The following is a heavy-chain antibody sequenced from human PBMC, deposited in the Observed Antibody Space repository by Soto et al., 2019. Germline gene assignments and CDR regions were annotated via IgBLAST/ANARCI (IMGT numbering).Heavy chain of an antibody. CDR2: MNPNSGNT. V-gene: IGHV1-8*01. CDR3: ARGINYYDSGDDAFDI. Sequence: QVQLVQSGAEVKKPGASVKVSCKASEYTFTSYDINWVRQATGQGLEWMGWMNPNSGNTGYAQKFQGRVTMTRNTSISTADMELSSLRSEDTAVYYWARGINYYDSGDDAFDIWGQGTMVTVSS. D-gene: IGHD3-10*01. J-gene: IGHJ3*02. CDR1: EYTFTSYD.